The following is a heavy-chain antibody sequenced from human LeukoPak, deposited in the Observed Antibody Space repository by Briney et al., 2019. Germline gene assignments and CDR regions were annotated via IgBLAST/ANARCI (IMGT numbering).Heavy chain of an antibody. Sequence: PSETLSLTCAVYGGSFSGYYWSWIRQPPGKGLEWIGEINHSGSTNYNPSLKSRVTISVDTSKNQFSLKLSSVTAADTAVYYCARGPIYYDSSGYNQGGAFDIWGQGTMVTVSS. CDR2: INHSGST. CDR1: GGSFSGYY. J-gene: IGHJ3*02. V-gene: IGHV4-34*01. CDR3: ARGPIYYDSSGYNQGGAFDI. D-gene: IGHD3-22*01.